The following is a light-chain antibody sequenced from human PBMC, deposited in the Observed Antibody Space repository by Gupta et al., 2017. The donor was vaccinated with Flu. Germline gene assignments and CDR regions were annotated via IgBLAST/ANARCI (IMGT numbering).Light chain of an antibody. CDR3: ASWDDSLNGRV. J-gene: IGLJ3*02. CDR1: SSHIGSNP. CDR2: SNN. Sequence: QSVLTQPPSPSGTPAQSVTIACSGSSSHIGSNPVNWYQQPPGTAPKLLIYSNNQRPSGVPDRFSGSKSGTSASLAISGLQSEDEADYYCASWDDSLNGRVFGGGTKLTVL. V-gene: IGLV1-44*01.